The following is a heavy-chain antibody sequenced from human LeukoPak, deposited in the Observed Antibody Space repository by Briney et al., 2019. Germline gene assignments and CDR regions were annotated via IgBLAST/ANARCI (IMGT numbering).Heavy chain of an antibody. CDR2: INAGNGNT. CDR3: ARGPGDGETINYYYGMDV. Sequence: ASVKVSCKASGYTFTSYAMHWVRQAPGQRLEWMGWINAGNGNTKYSQKFQGRVTITRDTSASTAYMELSSLRSEDTAVYYCARGPGDGETINYYYGMDVWGQGTTVTVSS. D-gene: IGHD3-10*01. V-gene: IGHV1-3*01. J-gene: IGHJ6*02. CDR1: GYTFTSYA.